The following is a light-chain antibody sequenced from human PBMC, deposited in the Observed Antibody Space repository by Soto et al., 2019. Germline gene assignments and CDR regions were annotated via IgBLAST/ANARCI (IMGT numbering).Light chain of an antibody. CDR1: SSDVGGYNF. V-gene: IGLV2-14*01. J-gene: IGLJ3*02. CDR2: AVS. CDR3: SSFTSISTRV. Sequence: QSALTQPASVSGSPGQSITISCTGTSSDVGGYNFVSWYQQHPGKAPKLIIYAVSKWPSGVSSRFSGSKSGNTASLTISGLQAEDEADYYCSSFTSISTRVFGRGTQLTVL.